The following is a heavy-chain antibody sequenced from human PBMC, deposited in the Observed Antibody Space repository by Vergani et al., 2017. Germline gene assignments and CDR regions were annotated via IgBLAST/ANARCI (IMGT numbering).Heavy chain of an antibody. Sequence: QVQLQESGPGLVKPSETLSLTCTVSGGSISSYYWSWIRQPPGKGLEWIGYIYYSGSTNYNPSLKSRVTISVDTSKNQFSLKLSSVTAADTAVYYCARALSITMVRGVGWFDPWGQGTLVTFSS. D-gene: IGHD3-10*01. CDR2: IYYSGST. CDR1: GGSISSYY. V-gene: IGHV4-59*01. CDR3: ARALSITMVRGVGWFDP. J-gene: IGHJ5*02.